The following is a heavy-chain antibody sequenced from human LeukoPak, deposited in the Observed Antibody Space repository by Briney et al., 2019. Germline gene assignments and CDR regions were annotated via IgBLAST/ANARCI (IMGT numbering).Heavy chain of an antibody. CDR3: ARVFTRGSYDFDY. CDR1: GFTFSSYS. V-gene: IGHV3-21*01. CDR2: ISSSSSYI. D-gene: IGHD1-26*01. Sequence: PGGSLRLSCAASGFTFSSYSMNWVRQAPGKGLEWVSSISSSSSYIYYADSVKGRFTISRDNAKNSLYLQMNSLRAEDTAVYYCARVFTRGSYDFDYWGQGTLVTVSS. J-gene: IGHJ4*02.